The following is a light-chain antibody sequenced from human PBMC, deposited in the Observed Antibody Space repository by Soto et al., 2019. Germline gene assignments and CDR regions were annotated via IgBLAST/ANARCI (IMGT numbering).Light chain of an antibody. V-gene: IGKV1-5*01. CDR3: RQYDSEST. Sequence: DIQRTQSPSTLSASIGDRVTITCRASQTISNWLAWYQQKPGKAPKVLIHDASRLESGVPSRFSGSGSGTEFTLTINNLQPDDFAIYYCRQYDSESTFGQGTKVDIK. J-gene: IGKJ1*01. CDR2: DAS. CDR1: QTISNW.